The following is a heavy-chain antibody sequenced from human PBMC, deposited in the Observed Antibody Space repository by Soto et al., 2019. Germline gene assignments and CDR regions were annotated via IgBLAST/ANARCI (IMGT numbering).Heavy chain of an antibody. CDR1: GGSFSGYA. CDR3: ARGYGYFRQ. CDR2: INHSGRA. J-gene: IGHJ4*02. Sequence: QVLQQQGSAGLLKPSETLSLTCTVSGGSFSGYACNWIRQSPGKGLEWIGEINHSGRANYNPSLKTRVTISVDASKTQFSLNVTSVTAADTASYYCARGYGYFRQWGQGALVAVSS. V-gene: IGHV4-34*01. D-gene: IGHD3-22*01.